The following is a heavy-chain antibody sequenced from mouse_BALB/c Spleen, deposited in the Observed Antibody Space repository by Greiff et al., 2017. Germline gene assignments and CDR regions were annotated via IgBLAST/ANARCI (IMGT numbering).Heavy chain of an antibody. J-gene: IGHJ2*01. Sequence: VQLQQSGAELVRPGSSVKISCKASGYAFSSYWMNWVKQRPGQGLEWIGQIYPGDGDTNYNGKFKGKATLTADKSSSTAYMQLSSLTSEDSAVYFCARRVYDYGFDDWGQGTTLTVSS. D-gene: IGHD2-4*01. V-gene: IGHV1-80*01. CDR2: IYPGDGDT. CDR1: GYAFSSYW. CDR3: ARRVYDYGFDD.